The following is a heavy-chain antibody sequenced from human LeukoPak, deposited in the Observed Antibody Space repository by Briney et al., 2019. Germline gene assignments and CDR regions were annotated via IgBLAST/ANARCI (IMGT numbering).Heavy chain of an antibody. CDR3: ARDLGVAAAGTYFDY. V-gene: IGHV1-69*04. CDR2: IIPILGIA. CDR1: GGTFSSYA. Sequence: SVKVSCKASGGTFSSYAISWVRQAPGQGVEWMGRIIPILGIANYAQKFQGRVTITADRSTSTAYMELSSLRSEDTAVYYCARDLGVAAAGTYFDYWGQGTLVTVSS. J-gene: IGHJ4*02. D-gene: IGHD6-13*01.